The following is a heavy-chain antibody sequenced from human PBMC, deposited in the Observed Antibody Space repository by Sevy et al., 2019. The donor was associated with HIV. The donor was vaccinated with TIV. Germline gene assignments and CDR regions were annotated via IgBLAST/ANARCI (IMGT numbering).Heavy chain of an antibody. CDR1: GFTFSSYA. D-gene: IGHD3-9*01. Sequence: GGSLRLSCAASGFTFSSYAMSWVRQAPGKGLEWVSAISGSGGSTYYVDSVKDRFTISRDNSKNTLYLQMNSLRAEDTAVYYCAKGGPGSILTGPEENYFDYWGQRTLVTVSS. J-gene: IGHJ4*02. CDR2: ISGSGGST. V-gene: IGHV3-23*01. CDR3: AKGGPGSILTGPEENYFDY.